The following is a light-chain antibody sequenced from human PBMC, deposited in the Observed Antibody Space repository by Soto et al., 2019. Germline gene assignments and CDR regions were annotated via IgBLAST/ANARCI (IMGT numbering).Light chain of an antibody. CDR2: QVT. V-gene: IGLV2-14*01. CDR3: SSYTDSSNYV. J-gene: IGLJ1*01. Sequence: QSVLTQPRSVSASPGQSATISCTGTSSDVGRYDYVSWYQQHPGKAPKLMIYQVTNRPSGVSNRFSGSRSGNTASLTISGLQAEDEADYYCSSYTDSSNYVFGTGTKVTVL. CDR1: SSDVGRYDY.